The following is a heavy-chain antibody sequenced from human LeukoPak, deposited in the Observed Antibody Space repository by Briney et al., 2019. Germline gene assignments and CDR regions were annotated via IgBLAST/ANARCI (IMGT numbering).Heavy chain of an antibody. D-gene: IGHD1-14*01. CDR3: ARGVEPLAANTLAY. CDR1: GFTFSSYA. V-gene: IGHV3-23*01. J-gene: IGHJ4*02. Sequence: GGSLRLSCAASGFTFSSYAMSWVSQAPGKGREWVSGFSGSGGSTYYADSVQGRFTISRDNSKNTLYLEMNSLSPDDTAVYYCARGVEPLAANTLAYWGQGTLVTVSS. CDR2: FSGSGGST.